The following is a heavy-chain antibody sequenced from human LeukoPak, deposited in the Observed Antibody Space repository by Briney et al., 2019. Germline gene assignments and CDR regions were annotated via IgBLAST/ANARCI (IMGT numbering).Heavy chain of an antibody. D-gene: IGHD1-26*01. J-gene: IGHJ1*01. CDR1: GYTFTSYG. V-gene: IGHV1-18*01. CDR3: ARQRGSYQPEYFQH. CDR2: ISAYNGNT. Sequence: ASVKVSCKASGYTFTSYGISWVRQAPGQGLEWMGWISAYNGNTNYAQKLQGRVTMTTDTSTSTAYMELRSLRSDDTAVYYCARQRGSYQPEYFQHWGQGTLVTVSS.